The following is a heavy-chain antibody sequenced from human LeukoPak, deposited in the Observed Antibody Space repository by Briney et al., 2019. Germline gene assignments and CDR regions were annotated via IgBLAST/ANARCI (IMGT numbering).Heavy chain of an antibody. Sequence: GGSLRLSCAASGFTFSSYGMHWVRQAPGKGLEWVAFIRYDGGNKCYADSVKGRFTISRDNSKNTLYLQMNSLRAEDTAVYYCAKSPTYSGSRYYFDYWGQGTLVTVSS. V-gene: IGHV3-30*02. CDR2: IRYDGGNK. D-gene: IGHD1-26*01. CDR3: AKSPTYSGSRYYFDY. J-gene: IGHJ4*02. CDR1: GFTFSSYG.